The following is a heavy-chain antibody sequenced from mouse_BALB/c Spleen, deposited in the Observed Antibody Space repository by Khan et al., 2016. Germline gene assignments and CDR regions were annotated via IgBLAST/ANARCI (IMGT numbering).Heavy chain of an antibody. CDR1: GFTFSGAW. CDR2: IRNKANNPAT. V-gene: IGHV6-6*01. J-gene: IGHJ3*01. CDR3: TRQSGSWFAY. D-gene: IGHD4-1*01. Sequence: EVKLEVSGGGLVQPGGSMKLSCAASGFTFSGAWMDWVRQSPEKGLEWVAEIRNKANNPATYYAESVKGRFTISGDDSKSSVYLQMNSLRAEDTGKYYCTRQSGSWFAYWGQGTLVTVSA.